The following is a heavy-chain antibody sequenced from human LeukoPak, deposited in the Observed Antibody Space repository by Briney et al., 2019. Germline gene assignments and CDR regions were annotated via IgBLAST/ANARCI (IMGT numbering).Heavy chain of an antibody. J-gene: IGHJ6*03. CDR3: ARERTPDYYYYYMDV. Sequence: GGSLRLSCAASGFTFSSYGMHWVRQAPGKGLEWVAVISYDGSNKYYADSVKGRFTISRDNSKNTLYLQMNSLRAEDTAVYYCARERTPDYYYYYMDVWGKGTTVTISS. CDR1: GFTFSSYG. V-gene: IGHV3-30*03. CDR2: ISYDGSNK.